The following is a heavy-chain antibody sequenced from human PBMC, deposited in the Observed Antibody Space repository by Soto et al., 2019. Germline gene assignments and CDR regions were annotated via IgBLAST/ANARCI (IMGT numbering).Heavy chain of an antibody. V-gene: IGHV3-23*01. CDR2: ISGSGGST. D-gene: IGHD6-6*01. J-gene: IGHJ3*02. Sequence: GGSLRLSCAASGFTFSSYAMSWVRQAPGKGLEWVSAISGSGGSTYYADSVKGRFTISRDNSKNTLYLQMNSLRAEDTAVYYCAKSASLIAARGGAFDIWGQGTMVTVSS. CDR1: GFTFSSYA. CDR3: AKSASLIAARGGAFDI.